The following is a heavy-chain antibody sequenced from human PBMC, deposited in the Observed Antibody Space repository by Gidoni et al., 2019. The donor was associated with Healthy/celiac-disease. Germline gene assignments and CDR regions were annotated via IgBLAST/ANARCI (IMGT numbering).Heavy chain of an antibody. V-gene: IGHV5-51*01. D-gene: IGHD3-3*01. CDR3: ARHEVNHMVFGVVGPFDY. Sequence: EVQLVQSGAEVKKPVESLQISCKGSGYSFTSYWIGWVRQMPGKGLEWMGIIYPGDSDTRYSPSFQGQVTISADKSISTAYLQWSSLKASDTAMYYCARHEVNHMVFGVVGPFDYWGQGTLVTVSS. CDR1: GYSFTSYW. CDR2: IYPGDSDT. J-gene: IGHJ4*02.